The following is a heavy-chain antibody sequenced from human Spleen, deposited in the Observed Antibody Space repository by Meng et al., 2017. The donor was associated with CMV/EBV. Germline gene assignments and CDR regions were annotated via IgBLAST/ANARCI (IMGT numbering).Heavy chain of an antibody. Sequence: GESLKISCAASGFTVSSSYMTWVRQAPGKGLNWVSVIYSDGNTHYEGSVKGRFTISRDSSRNTMYLQMESLRVEDTAVYYCAKVYEAYNPKSYFDYWGQGTLVTVSS. J-gene: IGHJ4*02. CDR2: IYSDGNT. D-gene: IGHD2-21*01. V-gene: IGHV3-53*01. CDR3: AKVYEAYNPKSYFDY. CDR1: GFTVSSSY.